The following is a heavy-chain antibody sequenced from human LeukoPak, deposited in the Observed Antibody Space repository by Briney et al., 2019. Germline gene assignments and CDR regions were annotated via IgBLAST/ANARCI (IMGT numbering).Heavy chain of an antibody. CDR2: MYYRGRS. CDR3: ARGFSEEGWFDP. V-gene: IGHV4-59*01. J-gene: IGHJ5*02. Sequence: SETLSLTCTVSGGSMSSFYWSWIRQPLGKGLEWVGYMYYRGRSNYNPSLKSRVTISVDASKNEISLNLTSVTAADTAVYYCARGFSEEGWFDPWGPELWSPSP. D-gene: IGHD3-3*01. CDR1: GGSMSSFY.